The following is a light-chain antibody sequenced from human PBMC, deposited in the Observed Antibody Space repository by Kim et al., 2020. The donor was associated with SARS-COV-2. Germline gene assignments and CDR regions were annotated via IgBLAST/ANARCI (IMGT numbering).Light chain of an antibody. J-gene: IGKJ2*01. V-gene: IGKV3-15*01. CDR2: GAS. CDR1: QSVSSN. CDR3: QQYNNWPPYT. Sequence: VSPGQIATLSGRASQSVSSNLAWYQQKPGQAPRLLIYGASTSATGIPARFSGSGSGTEFTLTISSLQSEDFAVYYCQQYNNWPPYTFGQWTKLEIK.